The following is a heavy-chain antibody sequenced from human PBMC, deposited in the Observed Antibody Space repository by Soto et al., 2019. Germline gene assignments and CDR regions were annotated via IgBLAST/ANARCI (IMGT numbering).Heavy chain of an antibody. D-gene: IGHD6-6*01. CDR3: ARVSSIAAQGLDY. J-gene: IGHJ4*02. CDR2: IYYSGST. CDR1: GGSISSGDYY. Sequence: PSETLSLTCTVSGGSISSGDYYWSWIRQPPGKGLEWIGYIYYSGSTYYNPSLKSRVTISVDTSKNQFSLKLSSVTAADTAVYYCARVSSIAAQGLDYWGQGTLVTVSS. V-gene: IGHV4-30-4*08.